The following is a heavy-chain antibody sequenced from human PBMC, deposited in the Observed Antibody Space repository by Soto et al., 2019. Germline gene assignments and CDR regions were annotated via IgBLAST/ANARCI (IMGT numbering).Heavy chain of an antibody. D-gene: IGHD6-19*01. CDR1: GASVSTNW. Sequence: QVQLRESGPGLVKPSGTLSLTCAVSGASVSTNWWSWVRQSPGTGLEWIGEIYHSGLSNYSPSLESRATISIDMPKNQLSLRLTSVTAADTAVYYCARHIAVAGTRGFDYWGQGTLVTVSS. J-gene: IGHJ4*02. CDR3: ARHIAVAGTRGFDY. V-gene: IGHV4-4*02. CDR2: IYHSGLS.